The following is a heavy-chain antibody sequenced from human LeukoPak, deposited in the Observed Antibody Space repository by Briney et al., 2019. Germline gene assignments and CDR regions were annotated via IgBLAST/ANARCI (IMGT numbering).Heavy chain of an antibody. CDR3: AREDASAFDI. Sequence: PGGSLRLSCAASGFTFLTYSMNWVRQAPGKGLEWVSSISSSSNHIYYADSMKGRFTISRDNAKNSLFLQMNTLRAEDTAVYYCAREDASAFDIWGQGTMVTVSS. J-gene: IGHJ3*02. CDR2: ISSSSNHI. V-gene: IGHV3-21*01. CDR1: GFTFLTYS.